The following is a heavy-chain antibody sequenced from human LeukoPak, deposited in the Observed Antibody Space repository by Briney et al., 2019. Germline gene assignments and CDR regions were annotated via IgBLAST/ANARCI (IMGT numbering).Heavy chain of an antibody. V-gene: IGHV1-8*03. CDR1: GYTFTCYD. D-gene: IGHD2-2*01. CDR3: AREVVPAATDAFDI. CDR2: MNPNSGNT. Sequence: ASVKVSCKASGYTFTCYDINWVRQATGQGLEWMGWMNPNSGNTGYAQKFQGRVTITRNTSISTAYMELSSLRSEDTAVYYCAREVVPAATDAFDIWGQGTMVTVSS. J-gene: IGHJ3*02.